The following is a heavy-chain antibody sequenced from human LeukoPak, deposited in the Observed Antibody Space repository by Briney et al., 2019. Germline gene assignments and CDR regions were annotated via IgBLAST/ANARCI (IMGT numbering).Heavy chain of an antibody. CDR1: GGSFSGYY. Sequence: SETLSLTCAVYGGSFSGYYWSWIRQPPGRGLEWIGEINHSGSTNYNPSLKSRVTISVNTSKNQFSLKLSSVTAADTAVYYCAREPLIAAAGTSPSIDYWGQGTLATVSS. CDR2: INHSGST. V-gene: IGHV4-34*01. J-gene: IGHJ4*02. D-gene: IGHD6-13*01. CDR3: AREPLIAAAGTSPSIDY.